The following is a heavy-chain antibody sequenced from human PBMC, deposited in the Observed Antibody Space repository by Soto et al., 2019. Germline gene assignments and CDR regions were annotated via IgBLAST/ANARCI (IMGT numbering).Heavy chain of an antibody. Sequence: GASVKVSCKASGGTFSSYAISWLRQSPGQGLEWMGGIIPIFGTANYAQKFQGRVTITADESTSTAYMELSSLRSEDTAVYYCARGGSSLRYNWFDPWGQGTLVTVSS. CDR2: IIPIFGTA. D-gene: IGHD6-6*01. CDR1: GGTFSSYA. V-gene: IGHV1-69*13. CDR3: ARGGSSLRYNWFDP. J-gene: IGHJ5*02.